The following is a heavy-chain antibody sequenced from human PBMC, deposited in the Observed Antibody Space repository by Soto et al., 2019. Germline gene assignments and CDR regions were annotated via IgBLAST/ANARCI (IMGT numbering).Heavy chain of an antibody. D-gene: IGHD3-22*01. Sequence: QVQLVESGGGLVKTSESLTIACAASGFTFSDYYMSWVRQAPGKGLEWVSYISSSGNTIYYADSVKGRFTISRDNAKNSVYLQMNSVIAEDTALYFCAKMSSENYYDPVFSWGQGTLVTVSS. V-gene: IGHV3-11*01. CDR1: GFTFSDYY. J-gene: IGHJ4*02. CDR3: AKMSSENYYDPVFS. CDR2: ISSSGNTI.